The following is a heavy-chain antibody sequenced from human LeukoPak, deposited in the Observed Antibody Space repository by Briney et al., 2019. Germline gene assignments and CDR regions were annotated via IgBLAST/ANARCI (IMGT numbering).Heavy chain of an antibody. J-gene: IGHJ4*02. CDR1: GGSISSNY. CDR3: ARGQYYDILTGYRDYYFDY. CDR2: IYTSGSTRST. V-gene: IGHV4-4*07. Sequence: SETLSLTCTVSGGSISSNYWSWIRQPAGKGLEWIGRIYTSGSTRSTNYNASLKSRVTISVDTSKNQFSLKLSSLTAADTAVYYCARGQYYDILTGYRDYYFDYWGQGTLVTVSS. D-gene: IGHD3-9*01.